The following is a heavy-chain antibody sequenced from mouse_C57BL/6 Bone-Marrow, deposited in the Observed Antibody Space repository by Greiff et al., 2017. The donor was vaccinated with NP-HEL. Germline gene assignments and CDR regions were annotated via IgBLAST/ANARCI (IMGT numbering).Heavy chain of an antibody. Sequence: VQLQQPGAELVKPGASVKLSCKASGYTFTSYWMHWVKPRPGQGLEWIGMIHPNSGSTNYNEKFKSKATLTVDKSSSTAYMQLSSLTSEDSAVYYCARGLLWLRRRDYYAMDYWGQGTSVTLSS. CDR1: GYTFTSYW. CDR3: ARGLLWLRRRDYYAMDY. V-gene: IGHV1-64*01. CDR2: IHPNSGST. D-gene: IGHD2-2*01. J-gene: IGHJ4*01.